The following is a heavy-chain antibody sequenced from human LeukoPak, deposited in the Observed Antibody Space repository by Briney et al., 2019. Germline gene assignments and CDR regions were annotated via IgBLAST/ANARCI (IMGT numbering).Heavy chain of an antibody. J-gene: IGHJ6*02. V-gene: IGHV4-30-4*01. CDR1: GGSISSGDYY. CDR3: ARDVAIRYCSGGSCSLYYYGMDV. D-gene: IGHD2-15*01. CDR2: IYYSGST. Sequence: PSETLSLTCTVSGGSISSGDYYLSWIRQPPGKGLEWIGYIYYSGSTYYNPSLKSRVTISVDTSKNQFSLKLSSVTAADTAVYYCARDVAIRYCSGGSCSLYYYGMDVWGQGTTVTVSS.